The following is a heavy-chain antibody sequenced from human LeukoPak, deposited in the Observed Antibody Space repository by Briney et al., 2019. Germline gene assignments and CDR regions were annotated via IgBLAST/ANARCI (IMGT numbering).Heavy chain of an antibody. V-gene: IGHV1-69*04. D-gene: IGHD3-16*02. CDR2: IIPILGIA. J-gene: IGHJ4*02. Sequence: GSSVKVSCKASGGTFSSYAISWVRQAPGQGLEWMGRIIPILGIANYAQKFQGRVTITADKSTSTAYMELSSLRSEDTAVYYCASIMITFGGVIVTARDYWGQGTLVTVSS. CDR3: ASIMITFGGVIVTARDY. CDR1: GGTFSSYA.